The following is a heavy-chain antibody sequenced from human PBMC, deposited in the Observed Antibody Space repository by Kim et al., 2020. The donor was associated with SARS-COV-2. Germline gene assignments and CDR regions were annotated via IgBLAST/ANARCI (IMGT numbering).Heavy chain of an antibody. Sequence: SETLSLTCAVYGGSFSGYYWSWIRQPPGKGLEWIGEINHSGSTNYNPSLKSRVTISVDTSKNQFSLKLSSVTAADTAVYYCARGHVRTYYYDSSGQNRAYYFDYWGQGTLVTVSS. J-gene: IGHJ4*02. V-gene: IGHV4-34*01. CDR3: ARGHVRTYYYDSSGQNRAYYFDY. CDR1: GGSFSGYY. CDR2: INHSGST. D-gene: IGHD3-22*01.